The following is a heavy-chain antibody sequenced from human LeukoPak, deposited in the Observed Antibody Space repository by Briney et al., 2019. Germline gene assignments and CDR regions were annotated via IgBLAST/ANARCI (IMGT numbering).Heavy chain of an antibody. D-gene: IGHD5-18*01. V-gene: IGHV4-59*12. CDR3: ARGDTNTAMVISRSDYFDY. J-gene: IGHJ4*02. Sequence: SETLSLTCTVSGGSISSYYWSWIRQPPGEGLEWIGYIYYSGSTNYNPSLKSRVTISVDTSKNQFSLKLSSVTAADTAVYYCARGDTNTAMVISRSDYFDYWGQGTLVTVSS. CDR1: GGSISSYY. CDR2: IYYSGST.